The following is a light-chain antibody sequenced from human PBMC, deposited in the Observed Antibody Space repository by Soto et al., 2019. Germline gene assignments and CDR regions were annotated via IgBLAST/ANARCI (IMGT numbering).Light chain of an antibody. Sequence: QSVLTQPASVSGSPGQSISISCIGTSSDVGAFNYVSWYQHHPGKAPQLIIYDVTSRPSGVSNRFSASKSGNTASLTISGLQFEDEADYYCSSYTTRNTEVFGTGTKVTVL. CDR1: SSDVGAFNY. CDR2: DVT. CDR3: SSYTTRNTEV. V-gene: IGLV2-14*03. J-gene: IGLJ1*01.